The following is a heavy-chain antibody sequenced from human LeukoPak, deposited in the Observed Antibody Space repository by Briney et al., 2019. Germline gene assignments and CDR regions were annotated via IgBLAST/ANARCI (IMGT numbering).Heavy chain of an antibody. CDR3: ARDIEV. J-gene: IGHJ4*02. V-gene: IGHV3-7*01. Sequence: GGSLRLSCAASGFTFSSYSMNLVRQAPGKGLEWVASINHVGTETFYVDSVKGRFTVSRDDARNSLYLQMSSLRAEDTAIYYCARDIEVGGQGTLVTVSS. CDR1: GFTFSSYS. D-gene: IGHD2-15*01. CDR2: INHVGTET.